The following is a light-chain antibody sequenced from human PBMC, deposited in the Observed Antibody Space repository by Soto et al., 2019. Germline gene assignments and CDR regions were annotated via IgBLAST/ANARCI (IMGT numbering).Light chain of an antibody. CDR3: QQYNNWPLT. CDR1: QSVSSN. Sequence: ELVWRKSPATLSFSPGERATLSCRASQSVSSNLAWYQQKPGQAPRLLIYGASTRATGIPARFSGSGSGTEFTLTISSLQSEDFAVYYCQQYNNWPLTFGGGTKVEIK. CDR2: GAS. J-gene: IGKJ4*01. V-gene: IGKV3-15*01.